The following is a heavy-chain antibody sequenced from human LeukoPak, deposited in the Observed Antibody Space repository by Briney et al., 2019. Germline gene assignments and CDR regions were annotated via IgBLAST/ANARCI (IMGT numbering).Heavy chain of an antibody. J-gene: IGHJ3*02. V-gene: IGHV3-30*02. CDR2: IRYDGSNK. CDR3: AKDLVQRGAFDI. Sequence: GGCLRLSCAASGFTFSSYGMHWVRQAPGKGLEWVAFIRYDGSNKYDADSVKGRFTISRDNSKNTLYLQMNSLRVEDTAVYYCAKDLVQRGAFDIWGQGTMVTVSS. D-gene: IGHD6-6*01. CDR1: GFTFSSYG.